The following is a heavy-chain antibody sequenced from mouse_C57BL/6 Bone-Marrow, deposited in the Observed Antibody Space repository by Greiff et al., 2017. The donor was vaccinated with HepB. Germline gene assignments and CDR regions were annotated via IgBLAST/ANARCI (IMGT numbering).Heavy chain of an antibody. D-gene: IGHD3-2*02. CDR2: INPNNGGT. J-gene: IGHJ4*01. Sequence: EVQLQESGPELVKPGASVKMSCKASGYTFTDYNMHWVKQSHGKSLEWIGYINPNNGGTSYNQKYKGKATLTVNKSSSTAYMELRSLTSEDSAVYYCARRRQLRLLGYAMDYWGQGTSVTVSS. V-gene: IGHV1-22*01. CDR1: GYTFTDYN. CDR3: ARRRQLRLLGYAMDY.